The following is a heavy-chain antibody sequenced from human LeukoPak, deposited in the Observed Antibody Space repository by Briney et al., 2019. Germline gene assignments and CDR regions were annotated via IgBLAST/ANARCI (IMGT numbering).Heavy chain of an antibody. CDR2: IDYSGST. J-gene: IGHJ4*02. CDR3: ASPGIAAAGFDY. V-gene: IGHV4-39*01. Sequence: PSETLSLTCTVSGGSISSSSYYWGWIRQPPGKGLEWVGSIDYSGSTYYNPSLKSRVTISVDTSKNQFPLKLSSVTAADTAVYYCASPGIAAAGFDYWGQGTLVTVSS. CDR1: GGSISSSSYY. D-gene: IGHD6-13*01.